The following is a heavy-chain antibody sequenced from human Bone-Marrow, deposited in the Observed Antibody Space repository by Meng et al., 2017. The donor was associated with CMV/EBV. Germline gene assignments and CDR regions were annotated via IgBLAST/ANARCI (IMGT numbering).Heavy chain of an antibody. CDR2: ISSSGSDK. V-gene: IGHV3-48*03. D-gene: IGHD5-12*01. CDR1: GFTFRSSE. J-gene: IGHJ4*02. Sequence: GESLKISCAGSGFTFRSSEMNWVRQAPGKGLEWVSYISSSGSDKYYADSVKGRVTISRDNAKNSLYLQMNSLRVEDTAVYCCARYSGYDFALDYWGQGTLVTVSS. CDR3: ARYSGYDFALDY.